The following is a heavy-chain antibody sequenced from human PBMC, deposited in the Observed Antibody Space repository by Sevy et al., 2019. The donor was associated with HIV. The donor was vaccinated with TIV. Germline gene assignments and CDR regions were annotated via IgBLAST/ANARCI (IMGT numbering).Heavy chain of an antibody. D-gene: IGHD1-26*01. V-gene: IGHV4-59*08. Sequence: SETLSRTCTVSGGSITSLYWNWIRQPPGKGLEWIANIYYNGHINYNPSLKSRVTLSLDTSKNQFPLRLSSVTAADTARYYCAGENAWGRGYSWGQGTLVTVSS. CDR3: AGENAWGRGYS. CDR1: GGSITSLY. J-gene: IGHJ4*02. CDR2: IYYNGHI.